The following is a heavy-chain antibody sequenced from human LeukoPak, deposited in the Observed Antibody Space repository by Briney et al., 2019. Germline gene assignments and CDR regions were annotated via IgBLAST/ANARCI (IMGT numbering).Heavy chain of an antibody. D-gene: IGHD3-10*01. CDR1: GGSFSGYY. J-gene: IGHJ5*02. V-gene: IGHV4-34*01. CDR3: ARARRYYGSGSYHPPYKWFDP. CDR2: INHSGST. Sequence: SETLSLTCAVYGGSFSGYYWSWIRQPPGKGLEWIGEINHSGSTNYNPSLKSRVTISVDTSKNQFSLKLSSVTAADTAVYYCARARRYYGSGSYHPPYKWFDPWGQGTLVTVSS.